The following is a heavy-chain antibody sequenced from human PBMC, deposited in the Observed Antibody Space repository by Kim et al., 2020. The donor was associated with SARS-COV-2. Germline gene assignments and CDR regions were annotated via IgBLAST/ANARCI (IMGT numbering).Heavy chain of an antibody. CDR3: AKRTGTVAGRSQFYFDS. J-gene: IGHJ4*02. V-gene: IGHV3-23*01. D-gene: IGHD6-13*01. Sequence: WGSLRLSCAASGFTFSSFGMSWVRQAPGKGLEWVSAISGSSVDTNYADSVKGRFTISRDNSKNTLFLQMNSLRADDTAVYFCAKRTGTVAGRSQFYFDSWGQGTLVTVSS. CDR2: ISGSSVDT. CDR1: GFTFSSFG.